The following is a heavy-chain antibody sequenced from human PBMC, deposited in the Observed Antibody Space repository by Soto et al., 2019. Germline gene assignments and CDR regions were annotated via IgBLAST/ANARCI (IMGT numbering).Heavy chain of an antibody. Sequence: QPGGSLRLSCVTSGFIFSSNGMSWVRQAPGKGLDWVSGISGSGRNTYYADSVKGRFTISRDNSKNTLFLQMNSLRAEDTAVYYCAKNGLSNSPSSIDSWGQGTLVTVSS. CDR1: GFIFSSNG. CDR2: ISGSGRNT. D-gene: IGHD1-1*01. J-gene: IGHJ4*02. V-gene: IGHV3-23*01. CDR3: AKNGLSNSPSSIDS.